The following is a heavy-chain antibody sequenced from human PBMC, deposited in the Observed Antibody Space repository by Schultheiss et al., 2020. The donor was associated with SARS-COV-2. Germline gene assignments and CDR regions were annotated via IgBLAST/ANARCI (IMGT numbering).Heavy chain of an antibody. D-gene: IGHD3-3*01. CDR1: GGSFSGYY. J-gene: IGHJ4*02. CDR3: ARHSYYDFWSGYYKKGEFDY. Sequence: SETLSLTCAVYGGSFSGYYWSWIRQPPGKGLEWIGEINHSGSTNYNPSLKSRVTISVDTSKNQFSLKLSSVTAADTAVYYCARHSYYDFWSGYYKKGEFDYWGQGTLVTVSS. CDR2: INHSGST. V-gene: IGHV4-34*01.